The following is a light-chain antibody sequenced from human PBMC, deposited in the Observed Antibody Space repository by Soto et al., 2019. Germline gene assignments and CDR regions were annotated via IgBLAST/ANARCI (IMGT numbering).Light chain of an antibody. CDR1: SSDIKY. CDR3: SSYRSSSIYV. V-gene: IGLV2-14*01. J-gene: IGLJ1*01. Sequence: QSVLTQPASVSGSPGQSITISCTGTSSDIKYVSWYQQHPGKAPKVLIYEVTNRPSGVSNRFSGSKSGNTASLTISGLQAEDEADYYCSSYRSSSIYVFGTGTKVTV. CDR2: EVT.